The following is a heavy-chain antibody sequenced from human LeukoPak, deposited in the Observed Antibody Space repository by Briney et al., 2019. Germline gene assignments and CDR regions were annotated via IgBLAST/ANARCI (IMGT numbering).Heavy chain of an antibody. Sequence: SVKVSCKASGGTFTSYTITWVRQAPGQGLEWMGGIIPIFGTANYAQKFQGRVTITADESTSTAYMELSSLRSEDTAVYYCASGVGATGSGAFDIWGQGTMVTVSS. CDR2: IIPIFGTA. J-gene: IGHJ3*02. CDR1: GGTFTSYT. V-gene: IGHV1-69*13. CDR3: ASGVGATGSGAFDI. D-gene: IGHD1-26*01.